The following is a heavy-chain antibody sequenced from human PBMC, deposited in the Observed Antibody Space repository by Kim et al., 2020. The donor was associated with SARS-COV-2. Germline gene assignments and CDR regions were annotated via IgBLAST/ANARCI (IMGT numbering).Heavy chain of an antibody. D-gene: IGHD3-22*01. CDR3: ATFSSGYYYVKAGYFQH. CDR2: FDPEDGET. Sequence: ASVKVSCKVSGYTLTELSMHWVRQAPGKGLEWMGGFDPEDGETIYAQKFQGRVTMTEDTSTDTAYMELSSLRSEDTAVYYCATFSSGYYYVKAGYFQHWGQGTLVTVSS. J-gene: IGHJ1*01. V-gene: IGHV1-24*01. CDR1: GYTLTELS.